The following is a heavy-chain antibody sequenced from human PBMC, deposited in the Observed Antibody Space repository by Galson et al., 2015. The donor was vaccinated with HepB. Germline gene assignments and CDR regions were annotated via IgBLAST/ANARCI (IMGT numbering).Heavy chain of an antibody. V-gene: IGHV3-30-3*01. CDR2: ISYDGSNK. Sequence: SLRLSCAASGFTFSSYAMHWVRQAPGKGLEWVAVISYDGSNKYYADSVKGRFTISRDNSKNTLYLQMNSLRAEDTAVYYCARSIAVAGSYYYYYYYMDVWGKGTTVTVSS. CDR1: GFTFSSYA. D-gene: IGHD6-19*01. CDR3: ARSIAVAGSYYYYYYYMDV. J-gene: IGHJ6*03.